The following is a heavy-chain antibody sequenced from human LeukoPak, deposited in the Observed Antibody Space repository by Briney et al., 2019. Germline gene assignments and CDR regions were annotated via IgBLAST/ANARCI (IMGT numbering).Heavy chain of an antibody. J-gene: IGHJ3*02. D-gene: IGHD3-22*01. V-gene: IGHV3-23*01. CDR3: AKDIYYYDSSGNDAFDI. CDR1: GFTFDDYA. Sequence: GRSLRLSCAASGFTFDDYAMSWVRQAPGKGLEWVSAISGSGGSTYYADSVKGRFTISRDNSKNTLYLQMNSLRAEDTAVYYCAKDIYYYDSSGNDAFDIWGQGTMVTVSS. CDR2: ISGSGGST.